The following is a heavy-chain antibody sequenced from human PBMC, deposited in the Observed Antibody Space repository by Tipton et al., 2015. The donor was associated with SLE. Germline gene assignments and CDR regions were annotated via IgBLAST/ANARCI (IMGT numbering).Heavy chain of an antibody. CDR3: ARLDARRDAFDI. CDR1: GYSISSGYY. CDR2: IYHSGNT. Sequence: TLSLTCAVSGYSISSGYYWGWIRQPPGKGLEWIGSIYHSGNTYNNPSLKSRVTISVDTSKNQFSLKLSSVTAADTAVYYCARLDARRDAFDIWGQGTMVTVSS. J-gene: IGHJ3*02. V-gene: IGHV4-38-2*01. D-gene: IGHD1-1*01.